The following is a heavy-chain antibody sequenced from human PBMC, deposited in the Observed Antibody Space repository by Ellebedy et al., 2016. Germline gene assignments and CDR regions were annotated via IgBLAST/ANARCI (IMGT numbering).Heavy chain of an antibody. CDR2: FYHTGST. CDR1: GGSISSRSYY. V-gene: IGHV4-39*02. D-gene: IGHD3-3*01. CDR3: ARRIIHYDFWSGSNWYFDL. J-gene: IGHJ2*01. Sequence: GSLRLXXTVSGGSISSRSYYWGWIRQPPGKGLEWIGNFYHTGSTSYNPSLKSRVTISVDTSKTHFSLKLTSVTAADTAVYYCARRIIHYDFWSGSNWYFDLWGRGTLVTVSA.